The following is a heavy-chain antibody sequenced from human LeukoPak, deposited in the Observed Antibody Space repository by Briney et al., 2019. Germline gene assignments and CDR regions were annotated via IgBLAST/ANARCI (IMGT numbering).Heavy chain of an antibody. V-gene: IGHV3-73*01. D-gene: IGHD2-15*01. Sequence: GRSLRLSCAASGFDFSGFYMHWVRQASGRGLEWVGLIRSKPSSYTTVYAASVKCRFTISRDDSKNTAYLQMNSLKAEDTAVYYCIRQECSGGSCSYVDYWGQGTLVTVSS. CDR3: IRQECSGGSCSYVDY. CDR2: IRSKPSSYTT. CDR1: GFDFSGFY. J-gene: IGHJ4*02.